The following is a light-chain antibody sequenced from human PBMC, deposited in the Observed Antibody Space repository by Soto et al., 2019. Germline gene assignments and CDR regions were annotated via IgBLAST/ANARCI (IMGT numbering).Light chain of an antibody. V-gene: IGKV1-5*03. CDR2: KAS. CDR1: QTISSW. CDR3: QHYNRYSEA. Sequence: DIQMTQSPSTLSGSVGDRVTITCRASQTISSWLAWYQQKPGKAPKLLIYKASTLKSGVPSRFSGSGSGTEFTLTSSRLQPDDCATYYCQHYNRYSEAFGQGTKVELQ. J-gene: IGKJ1*01.